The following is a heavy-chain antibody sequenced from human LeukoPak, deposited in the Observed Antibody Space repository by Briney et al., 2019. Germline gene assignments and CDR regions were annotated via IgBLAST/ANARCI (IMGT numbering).Heavy chain of an antibody. Sequence: GGSLRLSCAASGFTFGFHGMHWVRQAPGKGLEWVAVIWYDGSDKYYADSVKGRFTISRDNSKSTPYLQMNSLRAEDTAVYYCARDRQEYYDFWSGPGYWGQGTLVTVSS. CDR3: ARDRQEYYDFWSGPGY. D-gene: IGHD3-3*01. J-gene: IGHJ4*02. CDR1: GFTFGFHG. CDR2: IWYDGSDK. V-gene: IGHV3-33*01.